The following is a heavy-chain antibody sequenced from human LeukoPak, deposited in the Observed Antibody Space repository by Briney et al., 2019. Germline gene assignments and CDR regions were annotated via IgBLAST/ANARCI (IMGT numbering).Heavy chain of an antibody. CDR1: GFSLSDYY. Sequence: GGSLRLSCAASGFSLSDYYMTWVRQAPGKGLEWVSYMSSRSTTYTTYSDSVRGRFTISRDNAKNSLFLQMNTLRAEDTAVYYCARDPYSSTWSYGMDVWGQGTTVTVSS. J-gene: IGHJ6*02. CDR3: ARDPYSSTWSYGMDV. D-gene: IGHD6-6*01. V-gene: IGHV3-11*05. CDR2: MSSRSTTYT.